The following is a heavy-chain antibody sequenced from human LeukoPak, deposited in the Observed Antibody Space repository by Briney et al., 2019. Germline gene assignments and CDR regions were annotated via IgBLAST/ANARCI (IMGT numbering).Heavy chain of an antibody. D-gene: IGHD1/OR15-1a*01. J-gene: IGHJ4*02. CDR3: ARHRAHWDTYYFDY. CDR1: GGSISSSSYY. V-gene: IGHV4-39*01. Sequence: PSQTLSLTCTVSGGSISSSSYYWGWIRQPPGKGLEWIGSIYYSASTYYNPSLKSRVTISVDPSKNQFSLKLSSVTAADTAVYYCARHRAHWDTYYFDYWGQGTLVTVSS. CDR2: IYYSAST.